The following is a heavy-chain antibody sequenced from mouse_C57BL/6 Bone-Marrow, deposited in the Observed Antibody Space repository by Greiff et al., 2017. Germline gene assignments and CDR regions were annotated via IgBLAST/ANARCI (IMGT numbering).Heavy chain of an antibody. CDR3: ARNPDLTFYNGYYGYFDV. CDR2: IWTGGGT. D-gene: IGHD2-3*01. Sequence: VMLVESGPGLVAPSQSLSITCTVSGFSLTSYAISWVRQPPGKGLEWLGVIWTGGGTNYNSALKSRLSISKDNSKSQVFLKMNSLQTDDTARYYCARNPDLTFYNGYYGYFDVWGTGTTVTVSS. CDR1: GFSLTSYA. J-gene: IGHJ1*03. V-gene: IGHV2-9-1*01.